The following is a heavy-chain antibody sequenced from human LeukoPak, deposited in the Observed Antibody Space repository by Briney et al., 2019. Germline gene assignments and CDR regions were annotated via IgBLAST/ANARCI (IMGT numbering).Heavy chain of an antibody. J-gene: IGHJ5*01. D-gene: IGHD3-22*01. CDR3: VRGGYWTFDS. CDR2: IHDSGRT. CDR1: GGSFRNYW. Sequence: SETLPLTCAVYGGSFRNYWWTWIRQPPGQGLEWIGEIHDSGRTNYNPSLKSRVTISVDTSKNQFSLKLSSVIAADTAVYFCVRGGYWTFDSWGQGILVTVSS. V-gene: IGHV4-34*01.